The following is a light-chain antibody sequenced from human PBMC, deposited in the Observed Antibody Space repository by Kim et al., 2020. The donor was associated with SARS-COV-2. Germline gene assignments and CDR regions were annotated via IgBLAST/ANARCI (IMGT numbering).Light chain of an antibody. CDR1: KGIRNY. V-gene: IGKV1-27*01. CDR2: AAS. Sequence: GPVGERGTSTCRASKGIRNYLAWDQQKPGKVPKLLIYAASTLQSGVPSRFSGSRSGTEFTLTISSLQPEDVATYYCQKYNSAPWTFGQGTKVDIK. J-gene: IGKJ1*01. CDR3: QKYNSAPWT.